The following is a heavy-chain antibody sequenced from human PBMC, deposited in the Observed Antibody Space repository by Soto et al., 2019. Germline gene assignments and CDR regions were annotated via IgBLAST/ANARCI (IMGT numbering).Heavy chain of an antibody. Sequence: HPGGSLRLSCAASGFTFSSYGMHWVRQAPGKGLEWVAVIWYDGSNKYYADSVKGRFTISRDNSKNTLYLQMNSLRAEDTAVYYCARAWDSSTSCYRYCYYYYGMDVWGQGTTVTVSS. D-gene: IGHD2-2*02. CDR3: ARAWDSSTSCYRYCYYYYGMDV. V-gene: IGHV3-33*01. CDR1: GFTFSSYG. J-gene: IGHJ6*02. CDR2: IWYDGSNK.